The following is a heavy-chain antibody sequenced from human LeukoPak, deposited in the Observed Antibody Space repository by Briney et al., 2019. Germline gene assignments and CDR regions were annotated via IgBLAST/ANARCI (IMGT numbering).Heavy chain of an antibody. V-gene: IGHV3-53*01. CDR1: GFTVSSNS. Sequence: QTGGSLRLSCAASGFTVSSNSMSWVRQAPGKGLEWVSMIYSGGTTYYADSVKGRFTFSRDNSKNTLFLQMNSLRAEDTAVYYCARHSPIVGAARSFDIWGQGTMVTVSS. CDR2: IYSGGTT. D-gene: IGHD1-26*01. J-gene: IGHJ3*02. CDR3: ARHSPIVGAARSFDI.